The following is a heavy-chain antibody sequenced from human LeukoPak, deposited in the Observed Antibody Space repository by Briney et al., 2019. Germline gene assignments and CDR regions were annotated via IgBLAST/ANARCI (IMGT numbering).Heavy chain of an antibody. V-gene: IGHV5-51*01. CDR3: ASTTYYYDSSGYWGAFDI. Sequence: GESLKISCKGSGYSFTSYWIGWVRQMPGKGLEWMGIIYPGDSDTRYSPSFQGQVTISADKSISTAYLQWSSLNASGTAMYYCASTTYYYDSSGYWGAFDIWGQGTMVTVSS. D-gene: IGHD3-22*01. J-gene: IGHJ3*02. CDR1: GYSFTSYW. CDR2: IYPGDSDT.